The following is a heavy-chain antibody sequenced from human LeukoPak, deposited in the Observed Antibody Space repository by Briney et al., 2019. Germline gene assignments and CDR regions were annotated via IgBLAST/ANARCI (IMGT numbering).Heavy chain of an antibody. D-gene: IGHD3/OR15-3a*01. Sequence: PETLSLTCSVSGGSISSRSYYWGWIRQPPGKGLEWIGSIKHSGSTYYNPSLKSRVTISVDTSKNQFSLKLSSVTAADTAVYYCARHGRDYYYFYYMDVWGKGTTVTVSS. V-gene: IGHV4-39*01. CDR2: IKHSGST. CDR3: ARHGRDYYYFYYMDV. J-gene: IGHJ6*03. CDR1: GGSISSRSYY.